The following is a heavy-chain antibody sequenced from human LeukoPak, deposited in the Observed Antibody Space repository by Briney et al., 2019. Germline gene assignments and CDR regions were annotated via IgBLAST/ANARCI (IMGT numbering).Heavy chain of an antibody. CDR3: ARSVNDELYYYYMDV. CDR2: INSDGSST. J-gene: IGHJ6*03. V-gene: IGHV3-74*01. CDR1: GFSFSSYW. Sequence: GGSLRLSCAASGFSFSSYWMTWVRQAPGKGLVWVSRINSDGSSTSYADSVKGRFTISRDNAKNTLYLQMNSLRAEDTAVYYCARSVNDELYYYYMDVWGKGTTVTISS. D-gene: IGHD1-1*01.